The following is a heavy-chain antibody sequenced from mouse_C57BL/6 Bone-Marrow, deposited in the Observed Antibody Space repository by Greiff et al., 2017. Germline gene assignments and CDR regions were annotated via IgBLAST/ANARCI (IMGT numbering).Heavy chain of an antibody. CDR3: ARDYSDSAWFAD. Sequence: QVHVKQSGAELVKPGASVKISCKASGYAFSSYWMNWVKQRPGKGLEWIGQIYPGDGDTNYNGKFKGKATLTADKSSSTAYMQLSSLTSEDSAVYFCARDYSDSAWFADWGKGTLVTVSA. D-gene: IGHD2-12*01. V-gene: IGHV1-80*01. CDR2: IYPGDGDT. CDR1: GYAFSSYW. J-gene: IGHJ3*01.